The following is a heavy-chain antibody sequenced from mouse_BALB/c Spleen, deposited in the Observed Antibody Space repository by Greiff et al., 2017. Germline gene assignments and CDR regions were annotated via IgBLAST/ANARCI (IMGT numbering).Heavy chain of an antibody. CDR1: GFSLTGYG. V-gene: IGHV2-6-7*01. CDR2: IWGDGST. J-gene: IGHJ1*01. D-gene: IGHD1-1*01. Sequence: VHLVESGPGLVAPSQSLSITCTVSGFSLTGYGVNWVRQPPGKGLEWLGMIWGDGSTDYNSALKSRLSISKDNSKSQVFLKMNSLQTDDTARYYCARGIYYYGSSYLYWYFDVWGAGTTVTVSS. CDR3: ARGIYYYGSSYLYWYFDV.